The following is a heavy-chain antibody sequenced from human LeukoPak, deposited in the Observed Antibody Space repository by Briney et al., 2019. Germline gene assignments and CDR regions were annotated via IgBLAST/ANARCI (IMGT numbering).Heavy chain of an antibody. V-gene: IGHV4-39*01. CDR1: GGSISSSSYY. D-gene: IGHD2-2*01. Sequence: PSETLSLTCTVSGGSISSSSYYWGWIRQPPGQGLEWIGSIYYSGSTYYNPSLKSRVTISVDTSKNQFSLKLSSVTAADTAVYYCARQVPLSYCSSTSCYDRFDPWGQGTLVTVSS. J-gene: IGHJ5*02. CDR3: ARQVPLSYCSSTSCYDRFDP. CDR2: IYYSGST.